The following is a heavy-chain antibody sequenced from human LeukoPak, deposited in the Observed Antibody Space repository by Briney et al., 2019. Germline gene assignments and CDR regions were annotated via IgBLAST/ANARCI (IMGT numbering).Heavy chain of an antibody. D-gene: IGHD5-18*01. Sequence: GGSLRLSCAASGFTFSSYSLNWVRQAPGKGLEWVSSISTSSSYIYYADSVKGRFTISKDNARNSLYLHMNSLRAEDTAVYYCARDLGGYSYGSHFDYWGQGTLVTVSS. J-gene: IGHJ4*02. CDR3: ARDLGGYSYGSHFDY. CDR1: GFTFSSYS. V-gene: IGHV3-21*01. CDR2: ISTSSSYI.